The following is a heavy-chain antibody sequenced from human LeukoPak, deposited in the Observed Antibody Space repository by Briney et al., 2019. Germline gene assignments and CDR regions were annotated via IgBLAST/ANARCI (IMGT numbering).Heavy chain of an antibody. V-gene: IGHV1-69*05. CDR3: ARDGEMATILDY. CDR1: GGTFISYA. D-gene: IGHD5-24*01. J-gene: IGHJ4*02. CDR2: IIPIFGTA. Sequence: EASVKVSCKASGGTFISYAISSVRQAPRQGREWMGRIIPIFGTANNAQKFQGRDTITTDESTSTDYMELSSLRSEDTAVYYCARDGEMATILDYWGQGTLVTVSS.